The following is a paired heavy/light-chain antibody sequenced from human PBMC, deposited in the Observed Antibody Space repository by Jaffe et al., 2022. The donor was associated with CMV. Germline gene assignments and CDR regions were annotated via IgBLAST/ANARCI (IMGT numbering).Heavy chain of an antibody. J-gene: IGHJ4*02. CDR1: GFTFSSYA. CDR3: ATSRGGYYYGSGSYYNSVDY. V-gene: IGHV3-23*01. D-gene: IGHD3-10*01. Sequence: EVQLLESGGGLVQPGGSLRLSCAASGFTFSSYAMSWVRQAPGKGLEWVSAISGSGGSTYYADSVKGRFTISRDNSKNTLYLQMNSLRAEDTAVYYCATSRGGYYYGSGSYYNSVDYWGQGTLVTVSS. CDR2: ISGSGGST.
Light chain of an antibody. V-gene: IGLV4-69*01. CDR3: QTWGTGLWV. CDR1: SGHSSYA. Sequence: QLVLTQSPSASASLGASVKLTCTLSSGHSSYAIAWHQQQPEKGPRYLMKLNSDGSHSKGDGIPDRFSGSSSGAERYLTISSLQSEDEADYYCQTWGTGLWVFGGGTKLTVL. CDR2: LNSDGSH. J-gene: IGLJ3*02.